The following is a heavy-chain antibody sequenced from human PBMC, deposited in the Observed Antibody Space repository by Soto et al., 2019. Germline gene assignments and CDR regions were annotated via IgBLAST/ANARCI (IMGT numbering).Heavy chain of an antibody. CDR3: ARDGGVGDYGDSEAFDI. J-gene: IGHJ3*02. D-gene: IGHD4-17*01. CDR2: IYYSGST. CDR1: GGSISSYY. Sequence: LSLTCTVSGGSISSYYWSWIRQPPGKGLEWIGYIYYSGSTNYNPSLKSRVTISVDTSKNQFSLKLSSVTAADTAVYYCARDGGVGDYGDSEAFDIWGQGTMVTVSS. V-gene: IGHV4-59*01.